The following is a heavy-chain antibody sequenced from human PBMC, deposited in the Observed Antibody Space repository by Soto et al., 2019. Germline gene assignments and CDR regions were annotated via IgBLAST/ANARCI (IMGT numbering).Heavy chain of an antibody. CDR3: ATAPLYDFSARDAFYI. J-gene: IGHJ3*02. CDR2: IYYSGST. D-gene: IGHD3-3*01. CDR1: GGSVSSGDYY. V-gene: IGHV4-31*03. Sequence: SETLSLTCTVSGGSVSSGDYYWSWIRQHPGKGLEWIGYIYYSGSTSYNPSLKSRVTISLDTSKNQFSLKLSSVTTADTAVYYCATAPLYDFSARDAFYILGQGTMVTVSS.